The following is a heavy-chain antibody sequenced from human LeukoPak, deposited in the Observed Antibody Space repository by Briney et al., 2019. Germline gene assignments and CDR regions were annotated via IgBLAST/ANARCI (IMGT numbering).Heavy chain of an antibody. Sequence: PGGSLRLSCAASGFTVSSNYMSWVRQAPGKGLEWVSVIYSGGSTYYADSVKGRFTISRDNSKNTLYLQMNSLRAEDTAVYYCAKGPLRYCSSTSCFFDYWGQGTLVTVSS. CDR3: AKGPLRYCSSTSCFFDY. J-gene: IGHJ4*02. CDR1: GFTVSSNY. V-gene: IGHV3-66*01. CDR2: IYSGGST. D-gene: IGHD2-2*01.